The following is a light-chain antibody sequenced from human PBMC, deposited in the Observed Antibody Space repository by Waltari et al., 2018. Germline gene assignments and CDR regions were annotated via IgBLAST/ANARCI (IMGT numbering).Light chain of an antibody. CDR3: SSYISSSTLEL. J-gene: IGLJ2*01. CDR2: DVS. V-gene: IGLV2-14*03. CDR1: SSDVGAYNY. Sequence: QSALTQPASVSGSPGQSITISCTGTSSDVGAYNYVSWYQQHPGKAPKLMIFDVSNRPSGVSKRFSGSKSGNTASLTISGLRAEDEADYYCSSYISSSTLELFGGGTSLTVL.